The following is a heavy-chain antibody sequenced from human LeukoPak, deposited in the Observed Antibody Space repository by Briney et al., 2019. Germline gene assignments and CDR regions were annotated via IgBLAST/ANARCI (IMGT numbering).Heavy chain of an antibody. CDR1: GGSISSHY. CDR2: IFYSGST. CDR3: IKHGPGGRGYLDV. Sequence: SETLSLTCTVSGGSISSHYWSWVRLSPAKGREWIGYIFYSGSTDYSPSLPSRVTISLDTSKRYPSLNLSSVTAADRTVYYCIKHGPGGRGYLDVSGVGTTLTPSS. J-gene: IGHJ6*01. V-gene: IGHV4-59*11. D-gene: IGHD1-26*01.